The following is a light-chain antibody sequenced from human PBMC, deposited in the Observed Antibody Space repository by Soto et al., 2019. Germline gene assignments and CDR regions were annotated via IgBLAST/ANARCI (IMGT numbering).Light chain of an antibody. CDR3: SSYAGDNFYV. J-gene: IGLJ1*01. CDR2: DVG. Sequence: QAVVTQPPSASGSPGQSVTISCTGTSSDVGGYNFVSWYQHLPGKAPKLIIYDVGERPSGVPDRFSGSKSGNTASLTVSGLQAEDEADYYCSSYAGDNFYVFGPGTKVTVL. CDR1: SSDVGGYNF. V-gene: IGLV2-8*01.